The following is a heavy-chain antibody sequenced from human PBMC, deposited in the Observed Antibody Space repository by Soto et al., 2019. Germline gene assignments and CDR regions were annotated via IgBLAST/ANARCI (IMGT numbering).Heavy chain of an antibody. CDR3: AREPRQQGFDY. CDR1: GGSVSSTSSY. Sequence: SETLSLTCTVSGGSVSSTSSYWTWIRQPPGKGLEWIGYISYSGSTNYNPSLKSRVTMSIDASRNQFSLRLSSVTAADTAVYYCAREPRQQGFDYWGQGTLVTV. V-gene: IGHV4-61*01. J-gene: IGHJ4*02. CDR2: ISYSGST.